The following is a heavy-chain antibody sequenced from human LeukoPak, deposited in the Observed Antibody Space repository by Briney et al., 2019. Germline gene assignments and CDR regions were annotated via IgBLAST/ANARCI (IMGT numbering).Heavy chain of an antibody. Sequence: GGSLRLSCAASGFTFSSYAMSWVRQAPGKGLEWVSGISGRGTTYYADSVKGRFTISRDNSKNTLYLQMNSLRAEDTAVYYCAKDQTFYYYYYMDVWGKGTTVTVSS. CDR1: GFTFSSYA. J-gene: IGHJ6*03. V-gene: IGHV3-23*01. CDR3: AKDQTFYYYYYMDV. CDR2: ISGRGTT.